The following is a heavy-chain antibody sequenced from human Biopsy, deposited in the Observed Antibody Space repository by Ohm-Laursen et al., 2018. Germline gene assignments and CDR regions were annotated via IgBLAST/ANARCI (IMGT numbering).Heavy chain of an antibody. V-gene: IGHV1-69*01. CDR3: ARGEAARVNDNYRYRLDH. Sequence: GSSVKVSCKVSEYTLTELPIHWVRQAPGQGLEWMGGIMPAFGVVNYGQNFEGRVTIDADDSTTTVDLSSLTSEDTAVYYCARGEAARVNDNYRYRLDHWGQGTTVVVSS. D-gene: IGHD6-6*01. CDR1: EYTLTELP. CDR2: IMPAFGVV. J-gene: IGHJ6*02.